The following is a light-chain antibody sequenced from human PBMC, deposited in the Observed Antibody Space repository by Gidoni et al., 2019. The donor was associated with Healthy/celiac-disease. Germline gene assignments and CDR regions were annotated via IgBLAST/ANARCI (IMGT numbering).Light chain of an antibody. J-gene: IGKJ2*01. CDR2: AAS. CDR3: QQSYSTPYT. V-gene: IGKV1-39*01. Sequence: DIQLTQSPSSLSASVGDRVTITCRASQSISSYLNWYQQKQGKAPNLLIYAASSLQRGVTSRFSGSRSGTDFTLTISSLQPEDFATYYCQQSYSTPYTFGQGTKLEIK. CDR1: QSISSY.